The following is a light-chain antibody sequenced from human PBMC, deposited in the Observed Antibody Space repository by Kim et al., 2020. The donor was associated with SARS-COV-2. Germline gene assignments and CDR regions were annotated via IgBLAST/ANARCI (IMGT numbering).Light chain of an antibody. CDR2: DND. CDR1: SSNIGNNY. J-gene: IGLJ3*02. V-gene: IGLV1-51*01. Sequence: QSVLTQPPSVSAAPGPKVTISCSGSSSNIGNNYVSWYQQLPGTAPKLLIYDNDKRPSGIPDRFSGSKSGTSATLGITGLQAGDEADYYCGTWDSSLCVWVFGGGTQLTVL. CDR3: GTWDSSLCVWV.